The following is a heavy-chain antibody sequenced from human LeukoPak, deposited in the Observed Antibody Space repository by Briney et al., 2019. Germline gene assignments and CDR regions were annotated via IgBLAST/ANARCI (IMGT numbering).Heavy chain of an antibody. CDR3: ARDIDY. Sequence: GGSLRLSCAASGFTFSSYAMHWVRQAPGKGLEWVAVISYDGSNKYYADSVKGRFTISRDNAKNSLYLQMNSLRAEDTAVYYCARDIDYWGQGTLVTVSS. V-gene: IGHV3-30-3*01. CDR2: ISYDGSNK. CDR1: GFTFSSYA. J-gene: IGHJ4*02.